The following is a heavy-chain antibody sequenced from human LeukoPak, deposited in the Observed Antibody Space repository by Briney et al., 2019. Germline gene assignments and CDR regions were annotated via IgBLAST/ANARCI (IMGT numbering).Heavy chain of an antibody. CDR3: SRELGGSYFDY. J-gene: IGHJ4*02. D-gene: IGHD1-26*01. V-gene: IGHV1-46*01. Sequence: ASVKVSCKAFGYTFSNYYIHWVRQAPGQGLEWMGVNNPSGGRTTYAQKFQGRVTMTRDTSTSTAYMDLSSLRSDDTAVYYCSRELGGSYFDYWGQGTLVTVSS. CDR2: NNPSGGRT. CDR1: GYTFSNYY.